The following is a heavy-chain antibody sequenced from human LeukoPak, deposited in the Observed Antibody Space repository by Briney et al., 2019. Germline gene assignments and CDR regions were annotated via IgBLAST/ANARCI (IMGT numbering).Heavy chain of an antibody. CDR2: INPNSGGT. D-gene: IGHD6-13*01. J-gene: IGHJ6*02. CDR1: GGTFSSYA. V-gene: IGHV1-2*04. Sequence: ASVTVSCTASGGTFSSYAISWVRQAPGQGLEWMGWINPNSGGTNYAQKFQGWVTMTRDTSISTAYMELSRLRSDDTAVYYCARSGSSSWYEEADYGMDVWGQGTTVTVSS. CDR3: ARSGSSSWYEEADYGMDV.